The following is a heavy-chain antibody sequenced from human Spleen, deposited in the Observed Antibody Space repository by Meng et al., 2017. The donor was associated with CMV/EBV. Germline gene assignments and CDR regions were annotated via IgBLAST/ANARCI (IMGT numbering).Heavy chain of an antibody. J-gene: IGHJ4*02. Sequence: QVELVQSGAEVMKPGASVKVSCKASGYTFTGYYMHWVRQAPGQGLEWMGWINPNSGGTNYAQKFQGRVTMTRDTSISTAYMELSRLRSDDTAVYYCARSGHYYGSGSYFDYWGQGTLVTVSS. CDR1: GYTFTGYY. V-gene: IGHV1-2*02. D-gene: IGHD3-10*01. CDR3: ARSGHYYGSGSYFDY. CDR2: INPNSGGT.